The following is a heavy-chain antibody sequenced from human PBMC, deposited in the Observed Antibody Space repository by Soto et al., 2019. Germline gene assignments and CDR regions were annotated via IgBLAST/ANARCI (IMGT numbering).Heavy chain of an antibody. CDR1: GYTFTSYG. CDR2: ISAYNGNT. J-gene: IGHJ4*02. CDR3: FPDCSSTSCRYYGFDY. D-gene: IGHD2-2*01. Sequence: GASVKVSCKASGYTFTSYGISCVRQAPGQGLEWMGWISAYNGNTNYAQKLQGRVTMTTDTSTSTAYMELRSLKTEDTAVYYCFPDCSSTSCRYYGFDYWGQGTLVTVSS. V-gene: IGHV1-18*01.